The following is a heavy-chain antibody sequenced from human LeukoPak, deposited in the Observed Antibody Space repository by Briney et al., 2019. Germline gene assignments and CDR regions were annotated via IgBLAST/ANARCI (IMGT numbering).Heavy chain of an antibody. Sequence: GGSLRLSCAASGFTFSTYWMHWVRQAPGKGLVWVSRISGDGSSTNYADSVKGRFTISRDNSKNTLYLQMNSLRAEDTAVYYCAKSGIAAAGSPFDYWGQGTLVTVSS. CDR2: ISGDGSST. V-gene: IGHV3-74*01. D-gene: IGHD6-13*01. J-gene: IGHJ4*02. CDR3: AKSGIAAAGSPFDY. CDR1: GFTFSTYW.